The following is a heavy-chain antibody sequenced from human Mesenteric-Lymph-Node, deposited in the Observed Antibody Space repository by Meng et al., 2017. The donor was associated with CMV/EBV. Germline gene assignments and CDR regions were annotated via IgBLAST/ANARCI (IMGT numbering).Heavy chain of an antibody. CDR2: IYHSGLT. Sequence: VSGDSITSLNWWSGVRQPPGKGLEWIAEIYHSGLTNYNAPFESRVTVSVDTSKNEFSLSLRSVTAADTAVYYCASRSYYGRRWFEPWGQGTLVTVSS. V-gene: IGHV4-4*02. CDR1: GDSITSLNW. D-gene: IGHD3-10*01. CDR3: ASRSYYGRRWFEP. J-gene: IGHJ5*02.